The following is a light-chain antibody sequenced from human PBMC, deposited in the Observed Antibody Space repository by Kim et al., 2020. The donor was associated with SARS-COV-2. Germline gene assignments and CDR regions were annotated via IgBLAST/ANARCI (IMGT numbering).Light chain of an antibody. CDR3: MQGTHWPPNT. V-gene: IGKV2-30*02. CDR2: KVS. Sequence: VVMTQSPLSLPVTLGQPASISCRSSQSLVHSDGNTYLNWFQHRPGQSPRRLIYKVSNRDSGVPDRFSGSGSGTDFTLKISRVEAEDVGVYYCMQGTHWPPNTFGQGTRLEIK. CDR1: QSLVHSDGNTY. J-gene: IGKJ5*01.